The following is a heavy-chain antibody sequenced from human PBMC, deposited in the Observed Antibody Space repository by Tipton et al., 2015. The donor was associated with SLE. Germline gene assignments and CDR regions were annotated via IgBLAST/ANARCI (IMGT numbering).Heavy chain of an antibody. V-gene: IGHV4-38-2*02. CDR1: GFTFGDYA. CDR3: ARDRGLRPADYNDMDV. CDR2: IYHRGNS. Sequence: LRLSCTASGFTFGDYAVSWVRQAPGKGLEWIGSIYHRGNSYYNPSLKSRVTISVDTSKNQFSLRLRSVTAADTAVYYCARDRGLRPADYNDMDVWGQGTTVIVSS. D-gene: IGHD5-12*01. J-gene: IGHJ6*02.